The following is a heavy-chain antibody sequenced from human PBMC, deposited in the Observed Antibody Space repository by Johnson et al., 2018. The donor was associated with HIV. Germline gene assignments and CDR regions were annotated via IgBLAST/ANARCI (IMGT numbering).Heavy chain of an antibody. V-gene: IGHV3-23*04. CDR1: GFTFSSYA. D-gene: IGHD5-18*01. J-gene: IGHJ3*01. Sequence: MMLVESGGGLVQPGGSLRLSCAASGFTFSSYAMSWVRQAPGKGLEWVSAISGSGGSTYYADSVKGRFTISRDNSKNTLYLQMNRLRAEDTAVYYCARLPSGYSRDGFNVWGQGTMVTLSS. CDR2: ISGSGGST. CDR3: ARLPSGYSRDGFNV.